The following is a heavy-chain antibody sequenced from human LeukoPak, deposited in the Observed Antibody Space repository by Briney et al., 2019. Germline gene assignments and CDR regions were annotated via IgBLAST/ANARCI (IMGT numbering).Heavy chain of an antibody. D-gene: IGHD3-22*01. CDR3: AREKIVGGSFDI. J-gene: IGHJ3*02. CDR1: GGTFSSYA. CDR2: IIPIFGTA. Sequence: ASVKVSCKASGGTFSSYAISWVRQAPGQGLEWMEGIIPIFGTANYAQKFQGRVTITADESTSTAYMELSSLRSEDTAVYYCAREKIVGGSFDIWGQGTMVTVSS. V-gene: IGHV1-69*13.